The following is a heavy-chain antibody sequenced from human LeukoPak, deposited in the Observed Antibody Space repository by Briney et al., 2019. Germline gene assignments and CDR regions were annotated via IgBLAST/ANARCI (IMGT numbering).Heavy chain of an antibody. CDR2: IYYSGST. D-gene: IGHD5-18*01. V-gene: IGHV4-31*03. CDR3: ARGQGGYSYGYAFWFDP. CDR1: GGSISSGGYY. J-gene: IGHJ5*02. Sequence: SETLSLTCTVSGGSISSGGYYWSWIRQHPGKGLEWVGYIYYSGSTYYNPSLKSRVTISVDTSKNQFSLKLSSVTAGDTAVYYCARGQGGYSYGYAFWFDPWGQGTLVTVSS.